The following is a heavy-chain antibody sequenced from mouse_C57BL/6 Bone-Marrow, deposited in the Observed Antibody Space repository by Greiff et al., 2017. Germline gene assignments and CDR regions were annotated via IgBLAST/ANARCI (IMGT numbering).Heavy chain of an antibody. CDR1: GFNINDYY. J-gene: IGHJ4*01. CDR3: ARGRKRAMDY. V-gene: IGHV14-2*01. CDR2: IDPEDGET. Sequence: EVQLHQSGAELVKPGASVKLSCTASGFNINDYYMPWVKPRTEQGLEWIGRIDPEDGETKYTPKFQGKATRTADTSSNTAYLQLSSLTSEDTAVDYYARGRKRAMDYWGQGTSVTVSS.